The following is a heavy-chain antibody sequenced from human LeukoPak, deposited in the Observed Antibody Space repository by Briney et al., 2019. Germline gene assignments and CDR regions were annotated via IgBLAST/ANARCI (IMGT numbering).Heavy chain of an antibody. CDR3: ARVVAVAPYYFDY. Sequence: SETLSLTCTVSGGSISSSSYYWGWIRQPPGKGLEWIGSIYYSGSTYYNPSLKSRVTISVDTSKNQFSLKLSSVTAADTAVYYCARVVAVAPYYFDYWGQGTLVTVSS. V-gene: IGHV4-39*07. CDR1: GGSISSSSYY. J-gene: IGHJ4*02. D-gene: IGHD6-19*01. CDR2: IYYSGST.